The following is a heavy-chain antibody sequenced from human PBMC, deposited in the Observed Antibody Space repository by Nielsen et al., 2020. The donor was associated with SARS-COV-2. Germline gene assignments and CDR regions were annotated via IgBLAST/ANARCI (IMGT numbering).Heavy chain of an antibody. J-gene: IGHJ6*02. Sequence: WVRQAPGQGLEWLGGIIPLFGTTNYAQKFQGRVTITADKSTRTAYMELISLGFEDTAVYYCARRWDNFSRDLQYYYFAMGVWGQGTTVTVSS. CDR3: ARRWDNFSRDLQYYYFAMGV. V-gene: IGHV1-69*06. D-gene: IGHD1-20*01. CDR2: IIPLFGTT.